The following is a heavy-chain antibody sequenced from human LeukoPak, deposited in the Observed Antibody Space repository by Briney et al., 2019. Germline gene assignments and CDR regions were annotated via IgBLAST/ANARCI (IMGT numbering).Heavy chain of an antibody. J-gene: IGHJ3*02. CDR1: GFTFSSYA. CDR2: ISYDGSNK. CDR3: ARDMGGWIQLWYAFDI. D-gene: IGHD5-18*01. Sequence: GGPLSLSCAASGFTFSSYAMHWVRQAPGKGLEWVAVISYDGSNKYYADSVKGRFTISRDNSKNTLYLQMNSLRAEDTAVYYCARDMGGWIQLWYAFDIWGQGTMVTVSS. V-gene: IGHV3-30*04.